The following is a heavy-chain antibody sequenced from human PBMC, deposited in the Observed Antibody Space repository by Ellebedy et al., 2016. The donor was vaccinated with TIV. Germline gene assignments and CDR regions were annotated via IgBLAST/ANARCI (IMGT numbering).Heavy chain of an antibody. V-gene: IGHV4-34*01. CDR2: INHSGST. CDR3: ASSPYGGYGLGY. Sequence: SETLSLXXAVEGGAFSGYFWSWIRQSPGKGLEWIGEINHSGSTNYNPSLKSRVTMSVDTTKKHISLRLSSVTAADTAVYYCASSPYGGYGLGYWGQGTLVTVAS. CDR1: GGAFSGYF. J-gene: IGHJ4*02. D-gene: IGHD4-17*01.